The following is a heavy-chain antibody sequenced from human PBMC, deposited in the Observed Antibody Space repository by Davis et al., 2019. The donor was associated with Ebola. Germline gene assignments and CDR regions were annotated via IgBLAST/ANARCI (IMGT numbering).Heavy chain of an antibody. D-gene: IGHD3-10*01. Sequence: PSETLSLTCAVYGGSFSGYYWSWIRQPPGKGLEWIGEINHSGSTNYNPSLKSRVTISVDTSKNQFSLKLGSVTAADTAVYFCARTRSPNYYYGMDVWGQGTTVTVSS. V-gene: IGHV4-34*01. CDR1: GGSFSGYY. CDR2: INHSGST. J-gene: IGHJ6*02. CDR3: ARTRSPNYYYGMDV.